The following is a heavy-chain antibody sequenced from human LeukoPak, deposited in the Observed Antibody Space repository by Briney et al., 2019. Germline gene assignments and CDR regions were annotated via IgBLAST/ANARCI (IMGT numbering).Heavy chain of an antibody. CDR1: GFTFSNYW. D-gene: IGHD5-24*01. V-gene: IGHV3-7*01. CDR2: IKQDGSEK. J-gene: IGHJ4*02. CDR3: ARDPEEMATIETDY. Sequence: GGSLRLSCAASGFTFSNYWMSWVRQAPGKGLEWVANIKQDGSEKYYVNSVKGRFTISRDNAKRSLSLQMNSLTAEDTAVYYCARDPEEMATIETDYWGQGTLVTVSS.